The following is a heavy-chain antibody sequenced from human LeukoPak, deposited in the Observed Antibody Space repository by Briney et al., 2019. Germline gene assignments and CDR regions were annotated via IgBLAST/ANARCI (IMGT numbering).Heavy chain of an antibody. V-gene: IGHV4-39*07. D-gene: IGHD3-10*01. Sequence: AQTLSLTCTVSGGFISSSRDCWAWVRRPPGNGLEWFVSIYYSGSKTFYNPSLKSRVTISGDTSNNQFSLNLNSVTAADTAVFYCVAYDSGNYRAYFDSWGQGIMVTVSS. CDR1: GGFISSSRDC. J-gene: IGHJ4*02. CDR3: VAYDSGNYRAYFDS. CDR2: IYYSGSKT.